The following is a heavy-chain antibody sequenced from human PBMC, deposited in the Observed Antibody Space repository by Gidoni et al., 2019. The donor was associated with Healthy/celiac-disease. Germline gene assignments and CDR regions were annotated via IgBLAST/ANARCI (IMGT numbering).Heavy chain of an antibody. Sequence: QVQLVQSGAEVKKPGSSVKVSCKASGGTFSSYAISWVRQAPGQGLEWMGGIIPIFGTANYAQKFQGRVTITADESTSTAYMELSSLRSEDTAVYYCARDSLTIFGAPRRQLYYYGMDVWGQGTTVTVSS. CDR2: IIPIFGTA. CDR1: GGTFSSYA. CDR3: ARDSLTIFGAPRRQLYYYGMDV. J-gene: IGHJ6*02. V-gene: IGHV1-69*01. D-gene: IGHD3-3*01.